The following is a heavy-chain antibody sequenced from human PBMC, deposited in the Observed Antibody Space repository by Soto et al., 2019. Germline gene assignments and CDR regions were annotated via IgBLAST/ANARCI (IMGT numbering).Heavy chain of an antibody. CDR3: ATMGTPATGIHYFDY. J-gene: IGHJ4*02. CDR2: IYYSGST. CDR1: GGSISSGGYY. Sequence: PSQTLSLTCTVSGGSISSGGYYWSWIRQHPGKGLEWIGYIYYSGSTNYNPSLKSRVTISVDTSKNQFSLKLNSMTAADTAVYYCATMGTPATGIHYFDYWGQGTLVTVSS. D-gene: IGHD1-7*01. V-gene: IGHV4-30-4*08.